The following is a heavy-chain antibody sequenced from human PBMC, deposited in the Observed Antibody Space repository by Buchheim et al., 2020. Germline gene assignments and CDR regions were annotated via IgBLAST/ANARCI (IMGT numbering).Heavy chain of an antibody. J-gene: IGHJ3*02. D-gene: IGHD2/OR15-2a*01. CDR2: INEDGSGK. Sequence: DVQLVESGGGLVQPGGSLRLSCAASGFTFSNSWMSWVRQAPGKGLEWVAEINEDGSGKYYVDSVKGRFAISRDNAKNSLYLQMNSLRAEDTAVYYCARDGGVLPENAFDIWGQGT. V-gene: IGHV3-7*01. CDR1: GFTFSNSW. CDR3: ARDGGVLPENAFDI.